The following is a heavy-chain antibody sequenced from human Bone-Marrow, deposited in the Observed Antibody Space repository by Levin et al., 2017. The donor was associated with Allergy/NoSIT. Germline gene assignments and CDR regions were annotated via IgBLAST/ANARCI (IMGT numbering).Heavy chain of an antibody. J-gene: IGHJ4*02. V-gene: IGHV1-46*01. D-gene: IGHD6-19*01. CDR1: GYTFTSYY. Sequence: ASVKVSCKASGYTFTSYYIHWVRQAPGQGLEWMGVINPSDGGTSHAQKFLDRVALTSDTSTSTVYMELSSLRSEDTAVFYCARDPRYTSGWFPPFDYWGQGTLITVSS. CDR3: ARDPRYTSGWFPPFDY. CDR2: INPSDGGT.